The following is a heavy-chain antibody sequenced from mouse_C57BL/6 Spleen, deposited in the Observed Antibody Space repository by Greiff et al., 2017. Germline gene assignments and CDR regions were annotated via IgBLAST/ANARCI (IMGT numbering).Heavy chain of an antibody. CDR1: GFTFSDYG. CDR2: ISSGSSTI. Sequence: EVKLVESGGGLVKPGGSLKLSCAASGFTFSDYGMHWVRQAPEKGLERVAYISSGSSTIYYADTVKGRFTISRDNAKNTLFLQMSSLRSEDTAMYYCARANLLLRYWYFDVWGTGTTVTVSS. D-gene: IGHD1-1*01. CDR3: ARANLLLRYWYFDV. J-gene: IGHJ1*03. V-gene: IGHV5-17*01.